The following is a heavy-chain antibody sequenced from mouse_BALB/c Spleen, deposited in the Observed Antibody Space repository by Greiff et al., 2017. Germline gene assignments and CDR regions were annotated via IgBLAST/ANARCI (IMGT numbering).Heavy chain of an antibody. CDR2: ISSGGST. CDR1: GFTFSSYA. D-gene: IGHD3-3*01. V-gene: IGHV5-6-5*01. J-gene: IGHJ4*01. Sequence: EVKLVESGGGLVKPGGSLKLSCAASGFTFSSYAMSWVRQTPEKRLEWIASISSGGSTYYPDSVKGGFTTTRDNTRNILYLQMSSRRSEDTTVYYCARGNGLGYAMDYWGQGTSVTVSS. CDR3: ARGNGLGYAMDY.